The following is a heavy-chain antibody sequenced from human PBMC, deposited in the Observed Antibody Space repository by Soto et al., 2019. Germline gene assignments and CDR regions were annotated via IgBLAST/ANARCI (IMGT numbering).Heavy chain of an antibody. Sequence: GGSLRLSCAASGFPFSIYAMSWVRQSPGKGLEWVSAISGSGGSTYYADSVKGRFTISRDNSKNTLYLQMNSLRAEDTAVYYCAKSVGYGDYASYYDYGMDVWGQGTTVTVSS. J-gene: IGHJ6*02. CDR2: ISGSGGST. V-gene: IGHV3-23*01. CDR1: GFPFSIYA. CDR3: AKSVGYGDYASYYDYGMDV. D-gene: IGHD4-17*01.